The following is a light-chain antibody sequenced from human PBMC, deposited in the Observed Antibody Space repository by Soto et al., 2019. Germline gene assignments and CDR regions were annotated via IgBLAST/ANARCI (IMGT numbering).Light chain of an antibody. Sequence: QSARTNPPSGSGSPGQWITISCTGTTVTVGGYNYVSWYQQHPGKAPKLMIYDVSNRPSGVSNRFSGSKSGNTASLTISGLQAEDEADYYCSSYRGSSTWVFGGGTKVTVL. CDR3: SSYRGSSTWV. CDR2: DVS. J-gene: IGLJ3*02. CDR1: TVTVGGYNY. V-gene: IGLV2-14*01.